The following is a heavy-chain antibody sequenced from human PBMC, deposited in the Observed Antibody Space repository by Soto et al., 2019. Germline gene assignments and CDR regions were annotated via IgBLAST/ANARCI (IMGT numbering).Heavy chain of an antibody. V-gene: IGHV5-51*01. CDR3: ARRTTKRIAVAGGFDY. D-gene: IGHD6-19*01. J-gene: IGHJ4*02. CDR2: IYPGDSDT. CDR1: GYSFTSYW. Sequence: GESLKISCKGSGYSFTSYWIGWVRQMPGKGLEWMGIIYPGDSDTRYSPSFQGQVTISADKSIRTAYLQWSSLKASDTAMYYCARRTTKRIAVAGGFDYWGQGTLVTVS.